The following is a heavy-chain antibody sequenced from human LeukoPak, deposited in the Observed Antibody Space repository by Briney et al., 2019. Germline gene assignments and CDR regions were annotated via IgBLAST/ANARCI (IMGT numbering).Heavy chain of an antibody. V-gene: IGHV3-30*02. CDR1: GFPFSSYA. J-gene: IGHJ3*02. CDR2: IRHDGSNK. CDR3: ARLSRARAFDI. Sequence: PGGSLRLSCAASGFPFSSYAMHWVRQAPGKGLEWVAFIRHDGSNKYHRDSVKGRFTISRDNSKNTLYLQMNSLRVEDTALYYCARLSRARAFDIWGQGTMVTVSS.